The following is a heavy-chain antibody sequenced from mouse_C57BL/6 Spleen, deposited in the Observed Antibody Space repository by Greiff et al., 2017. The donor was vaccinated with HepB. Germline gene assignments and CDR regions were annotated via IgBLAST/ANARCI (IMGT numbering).Heavy chain of an antibody. CDR1: GYTFTSYW. CDR3: ARGSAY. CDR2: IDPSDSYT. Sequence: VKLMESGAELVMPGASVKLSCKASGYTFTSYWMHWVKQRPGQGLEWIGEIDPSDSYTNYNQKFKGKSTLTVDKSSSTAYMQLSSLTSEDAAVYYCARGSAYWGQGTLVTVSA. V-gene: IGHV1-69*01. J-gene: IGHJ3*01.